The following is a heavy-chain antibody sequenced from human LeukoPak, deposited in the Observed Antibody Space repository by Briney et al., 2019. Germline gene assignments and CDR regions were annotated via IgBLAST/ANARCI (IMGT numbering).Heavy chain of an antibody. CDR1: DGSLNSYY. CDR3: ARGRSNYYGMDV. CDR2: IYYNGNT. V-gene: IGHV4-59*01. D-gene: IGHD1-26*01. J-gene: IGHJ6*02. Sequence: SETLSLTCSVSDGSLNSYYWNWLRRPPGKGLEGIGYIYYNGNTNYSPPLKGRVTMSVDTSKNLFSLKVSSVTAADTAVYYCARGRSNYYGMDVWGQGTTVTVSS.